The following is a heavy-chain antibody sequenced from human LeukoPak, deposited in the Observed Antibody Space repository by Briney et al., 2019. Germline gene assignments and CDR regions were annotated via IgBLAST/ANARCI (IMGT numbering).Heavy chain of an antibody. CDR1: GFTFSSFA. J-gene: IGHJ4*02. CDR2: ISGSGDTT. V-gene: IGHV3-23*01. D-gene: IGHD3-22*01. CDR3: ARGGGTEWLLVPFEY. Sequence: GGSLRLSCAASGFTFSSFAMNWVRQAPGKGLEWVSIISGSGDTTHYTDSVKGRFTVSRDNSENTLYLQMNSLRAEDTAVYYCARGGGTEWLLVPFEYWGQGTLVTVSS.